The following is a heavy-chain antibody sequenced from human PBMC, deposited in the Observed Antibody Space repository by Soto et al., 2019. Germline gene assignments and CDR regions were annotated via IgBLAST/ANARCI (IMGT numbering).Heavy chain of an antibody. J-gene: IGHJ6*02. CDR2: ICSGGST. V-gene: IGHV4-59*01. D-gene: IGHD4-4*01. CDR1: GGSISSFC. Sequence: QLQESGPGLVKPSETLSLTCTVSGGSISSFCWSWIRQPPGQGLELIGYICSGGSTKYNPSPKSLVIMSVDTSQTQFSLKLTYVTPADTAVYYCARVGSKSFYYATDVWGQGTTVTVSS. CDR3: ARVGSKSFYYATDV.